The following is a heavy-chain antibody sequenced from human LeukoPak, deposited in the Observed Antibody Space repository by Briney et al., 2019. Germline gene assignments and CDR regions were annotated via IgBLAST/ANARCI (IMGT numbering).Heavy chain of an antibody. V-gene: IGHV4-34*01. CDR2: INHSGST. Sequence: SETLSLTCAVYGGSFSGYYWSWIRQPPWKGLERIGEINHSGSTNYNPSLKSRVTISVDTSKNQFSLKLSSVTAADTAVYYCARGNRWFDPWGQGTLVTVSS. CDR1: GGSFSGYY. CDR3: ARGNRWFDP. J-gene: IGHJ5*02.